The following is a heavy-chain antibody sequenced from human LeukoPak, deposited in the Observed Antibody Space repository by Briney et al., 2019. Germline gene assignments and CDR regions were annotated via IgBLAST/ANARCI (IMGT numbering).Heavy chain of an antibody. CDR2: IRSDGHNK. D-gene: IGHD1-1*01. CDR3: ATRPGMGINYFDL. CDR1: GFTFSSYG. Sequence: PGGSLRLSCATSGFTFSSYGMHCVRQAPGKGLEWVAFIRSDGHNKYYADSVKGRFTISRDNTRNTVYLQMNNLSAEDTAVYYCATRPGMGINYFDLWGRGTLVTVSS. J-gene: IGHJ2*01. V-gene: IGHV3-30*02.